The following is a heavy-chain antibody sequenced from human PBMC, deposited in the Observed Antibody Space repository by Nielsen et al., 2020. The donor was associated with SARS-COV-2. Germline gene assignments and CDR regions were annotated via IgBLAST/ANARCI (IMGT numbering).Heavy chain of an antibody. Sequence: LKISCAASGFTFDDYAMHWVRQAPGKGLEWVSGISWNSGSIGYADSVKGRFTISRDNAKNSLYLQMNSLRAEDTALYYCAKIAANDAFDIWGQGTMVTASS. CDR3: AKIAANDAFDI. J-gene: IGHJ3*02. CDR1: GFTFDDYA. D-gene: IGHD6-25*01. CDR2: ISWNSGSI. V-gene: IGHV3-9*01.